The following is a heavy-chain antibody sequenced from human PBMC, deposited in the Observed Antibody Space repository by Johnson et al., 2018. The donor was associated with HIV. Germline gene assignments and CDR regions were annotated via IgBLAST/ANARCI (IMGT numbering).Heavy chain of an antibody. D-gene: IGHD2-21*01. CDR1: GFTFSSSA. V-gene: IGHV3-62*03. CDR3: AKDCVGVWWSRAFDI. J-gene: IGHJ3*02. CDR2: ISTSGGTV. Sequence: VQLVESGGGVVQPGRSLRLSCAASGFTFSSSAKHWVRQALGKGLEWVSVISTSGGTVLYTDSVKGRFTISRDNAKNSLYLQMNSLRAEDTAVYYCAKDCVGVWWSRAFDIWGQGTMVTVSS.